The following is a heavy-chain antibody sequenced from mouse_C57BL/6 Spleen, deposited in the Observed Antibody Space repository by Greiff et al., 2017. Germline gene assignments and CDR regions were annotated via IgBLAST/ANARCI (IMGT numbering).Heavy chain of an antibody. CDR1: GYTFTSYG. J-gene: IGHJ3*01. Sequence: QVQLKESGAELARPGASVKLSCKASGYTFTSYGISWVKQRTGQGLEWIGEIYPRSGNTYYNEKFKGKATLTADKSSSTAYMELRSLTSEDSAVYFCARWKDYEAWFAYWGQGTLVTVSA. D-gene: IGHD2-4*01. CDR2: IYPRSGNT. V-gene: IGHV1-81*01. CDR3: ARWKDYEAWFAY.